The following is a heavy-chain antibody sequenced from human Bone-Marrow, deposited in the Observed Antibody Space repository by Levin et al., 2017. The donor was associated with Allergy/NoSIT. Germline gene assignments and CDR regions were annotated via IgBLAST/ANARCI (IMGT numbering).Heavy chain of an antibody. V-gene: IGHV3-48*01. J-gene: IGHJ4*02. CDR3: VRDLKWSLSGIFDS. CDR2: IDSNTDII. Sequence: GGSLRLSCAASGFAFSDYSMNWVRQAPGKRLEWISYIDSNTDIIYYTDSVKGRFTISRDNARNSLYLQMDNLRAEDTAIYYCVRDLKWSLSGIFDSWGQGILVTVSS. CDR1: GFAFSDYS. D-gene: IGHD1-26*01.